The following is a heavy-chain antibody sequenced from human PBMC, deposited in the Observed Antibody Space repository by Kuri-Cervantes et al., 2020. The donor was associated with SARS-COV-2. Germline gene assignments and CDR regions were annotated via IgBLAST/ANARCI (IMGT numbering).Heavy chain of an antibody. CDR3: AKGPSEYWNAHYWYFDL. Sequence: GESLKISCAASGFSVSCNEMTWVRQAPGKGLKWVSSFSGAGGPSYADSRKGRFTISRDTSKNALHLQMNSLRAEDMALYYCAKGPSEYWNAHYWYFDLWGRGTLVTVSS. D-gene: IGHD1-1*01. CDR1: GFSVSCNE. V-gene: IGHV3-38-3*01. CDR2: FSGAGGP. J-gene: IGHJ2*01.